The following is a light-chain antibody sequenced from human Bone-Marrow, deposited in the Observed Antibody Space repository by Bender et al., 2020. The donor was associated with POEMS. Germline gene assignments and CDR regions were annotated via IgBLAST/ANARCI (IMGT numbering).Light chain of an antibody. CDR1: YIGSKS. V-gene: IGLV3-21*02. CDR3: QVWDGGSDHVV. CDR2: DAY. Sequence: SYVLTQPPSVSVAPGQTARITCGGTYIGSKSVHWYQQKPGQAPVLVLSDAYGRPSGIPERFSGSNSGNTATLTISRVEAGDEADYYCQVWDGGSDHVVFGGGTQLTVL. J-gene: IGLJ2*01.